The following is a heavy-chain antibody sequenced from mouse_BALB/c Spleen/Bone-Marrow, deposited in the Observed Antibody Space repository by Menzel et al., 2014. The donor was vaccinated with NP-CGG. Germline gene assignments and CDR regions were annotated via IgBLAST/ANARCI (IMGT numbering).Heavy chain of an antibody. CDR3: ARLGYYGGFAY. V-gene: IGHV4-1*02. CDR1: GFDFSGFW. D-gene: IGHD2-3*01. CDR2: INPGSSTI. J-gene: IGHJ3*01. Sequence: EVKVVESGGGLVQPGGSLKLSCAASGFDFSGFWMGWVRQAPGKGLEWIGEINPGSSTINYTPSLKDRFIISRDNAKNTLYPQMSKVRSEDTALYYCARLGYYGGFAYWGQGTLVTVSA.